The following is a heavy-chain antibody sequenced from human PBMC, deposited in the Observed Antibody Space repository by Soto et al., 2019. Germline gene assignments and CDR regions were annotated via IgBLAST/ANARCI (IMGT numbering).Heavy chain of an antibody. CDR1: GASMTSCSYY. V-gene: IGHV4-31*03. Sequence: QVQLRESGPGLVKPSQTLSLICTVSGASMTSCSYYWTCIRQHPVRGLEWIGYTHFTGLSYVNTSLQSRVSISTDTFKNLFSLKLASVTSADASIYYCSAQRIAQGKYEDYLGQGTLVTVSS. CDR3: SAQRIAQGKYEDY. D-gene: IGHD2-21*01. CDR2: THFTGLS. J-gene: IGHJ4*02.